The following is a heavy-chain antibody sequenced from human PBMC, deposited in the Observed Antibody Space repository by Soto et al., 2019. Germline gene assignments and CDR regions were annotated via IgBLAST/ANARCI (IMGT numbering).Heavy chain of an antibody. CDR3: TKGGDSWSGYAQH. Sequence: GGSLRLSCAASGFTFSSYNMNWVRQAPGKGLEWVSGISDSGGSSSSADSVKGRFTVSRDNSKNTLYLQMDSLTGDDTAVYYCTKGGDSWSGYAQHWGQGALVTVSS. J-gene: IGHJ1*01. D-gene: IGHD3-3*01. CDR1: GFTFSSYN. V-gene: IGHV3-23*01. CDR2: ISDSGGSS.